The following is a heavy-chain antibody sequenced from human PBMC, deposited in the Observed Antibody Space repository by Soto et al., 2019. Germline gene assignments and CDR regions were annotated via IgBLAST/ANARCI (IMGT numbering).Heavy chain of an antibody. CDR1: GGTFSSYA. CDR2: IIPIFGTA. CDR3: ARDQGWEDGPGCYFDL. Sequence: QVQLVQSGAEVKKPGSSVTVSCKASGGTFSSYAISWVRQAPGQGLEWMGGIIPIFGTANYAQKFQGRVTITADESTSTAYMELSSLRSEDTAVYYCARDQGWEDGPGCYFDLLGRGTLVTVSS. D-gene: IGHD1-26*01. J-gene: IGHJ2*01. V-gene: IGHV1-69*01.